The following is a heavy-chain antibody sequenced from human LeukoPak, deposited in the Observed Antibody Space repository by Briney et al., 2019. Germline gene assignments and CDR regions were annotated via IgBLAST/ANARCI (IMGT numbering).Heavy chain of an antibody. CDR1: GFIVSSSY. CDR2: IYSDRRT. V-gene: IGHV3-53*01. CDR3: ARDSAFSSYSH. J-gene: IGHJ1*01. D-gene: IGHD2-15*01. Sequence: PGGSLRLSCTASGFIVSSSYMSWVRQAPGKGPEWVSIIYSDRRTYYAESMKGRFTISRDDSQNMVFLQMDSLRAEDTARYYCARDSAFSSYSHWGQGALVTVSS.